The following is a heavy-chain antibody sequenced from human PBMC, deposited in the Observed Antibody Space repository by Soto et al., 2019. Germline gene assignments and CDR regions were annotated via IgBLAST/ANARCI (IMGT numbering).Heavy chain of an antibody. CDR1: GGSISSYY. CDR2: IYYSGST. D-gene: IGHD1-26*01. J-gene: IGHJ6*02. Sequence: SETLSLTCTVSGGSISSYYWSWIRQPPGKGLEWIGYIYYSGSTNYNPSLKSRVTISVDTSKNQFSLKLSSVTAADTAVYYCARGVSGSCYGVVPRMDVWGQGTTVTVSS. V-gene: IGHV4-59*01. CDR3: ARGVSGSCYGVVPRMDV.